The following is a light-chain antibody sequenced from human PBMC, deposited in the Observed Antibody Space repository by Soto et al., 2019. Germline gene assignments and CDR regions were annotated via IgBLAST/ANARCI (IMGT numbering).Light chain of an antibody. V-gene: IGLV2-8*01. CDR3: SSYAGSNNFV. CDR2: EVT. J-gene: IGLJ1*01. CDR1: SSDVGGYGY. Sequence: QSVLTQPPSASGSPGQSVTISCTGTSSDVGGYGYVSWYQQHPGKAPKLMIYEVTKRPSGVTDRLSASKSGNTASLTVSGLQAEDEADYYCSSYAGSNNFVFGTGTKVTVL.